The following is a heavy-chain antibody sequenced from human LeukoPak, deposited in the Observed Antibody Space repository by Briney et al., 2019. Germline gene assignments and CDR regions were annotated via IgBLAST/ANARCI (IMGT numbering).Heavy chain of an antibody. D-gene: IGHD5-12*01. J-gene: IGHJ4*02. CDR2: INHSGTT. Sequence: SETLSLTCAVYGESFSGYFWTWIRQPPGRGLEWIGEINHSGTTNYNPSLKSRVTISVDTSKNQFSLKLSSVTAADTDVYYCARTDVGHSAYDDWGQGTLVTVSS. CDR3: ARTDVGHSAYDD. V-gene: IGHV4-34*01. CDR1: GESFSGYF.